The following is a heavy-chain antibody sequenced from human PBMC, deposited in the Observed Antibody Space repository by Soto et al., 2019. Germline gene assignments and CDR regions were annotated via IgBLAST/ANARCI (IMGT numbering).Heavy chain of an antibody. CDR1: GGSISSGGYY. D-gene: IGHD3-10*01. Sequence: SETLSLTCTVSGGSISSGGYYWSWIRQHPGKGLEWIGYIYYSGSTYYNPSLKSRVTISVDASKNQFPLKLSSVTAADTAVYYCARDAYYYGSGSPTLDYWGQGTLVTVSS. CDR2: IYYSGST. V-gene: IGHV4-31*03. CDR3: ARDAYYYGSGSPTLDY. J-gene: IGHJ4*02.